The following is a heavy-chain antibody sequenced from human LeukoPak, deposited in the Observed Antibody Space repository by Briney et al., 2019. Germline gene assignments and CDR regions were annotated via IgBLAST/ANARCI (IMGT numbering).Heavy chain of an antibody. J-gene: IGHJ4*02. CDR3: ARRGRGDSSGYYYPHYFDY. V-gene: IGHV4-61*02. Sequence: PSETLSLTCTVSGGSISSGSYYWSWIRQPAGKGLEWIGRIYTSGSTNYNPSLKSRVTISVDTSKNQFSLKLSSVTAADTAVYYCARRGRGDSSGYYYPHYFDYWGQGTLVTVSS. CDR2: IYTSGST. CDR1: GGSISSGSYY. D-gene: IGHD3-22*01.